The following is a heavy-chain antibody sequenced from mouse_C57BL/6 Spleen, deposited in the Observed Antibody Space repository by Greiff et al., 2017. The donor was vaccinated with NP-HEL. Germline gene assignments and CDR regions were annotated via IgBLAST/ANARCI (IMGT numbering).Heavy chain of an antibody. CDR1: GFTFSDYY. CDR3: ARGGGFANGRGFDY. Sequence: EVQVVESEGGLVQPGSSMKLSCTASGFTFSDYYMAWVRQVPEKGLEWVANINYDGSSTYYLESLKSRFLISTDNAKNILYLKVSSLKSEDTATYYCARGGGFANGRGFDYWGQGTTLTVAS. J-gene: IGHJ2*01. V-gene: IGHV5-16*01. CDR2: INYDGSST. D-gene: IGHD4-1*02.